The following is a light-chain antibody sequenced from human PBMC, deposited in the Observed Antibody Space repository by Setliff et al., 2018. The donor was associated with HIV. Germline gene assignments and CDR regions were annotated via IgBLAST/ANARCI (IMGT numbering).Light chain of an antibody. CDR1: GSDIGTYNL. CDR3: SSYTGSDTFDV. V-gene: IGLV2-23*02. J-gene: IGLJ1*01. Sequence: QSALTQPASVSGSPGQSITISCTGTGSDIGTYNLVSWYQQHPGRAPKLTIFEVKRRPSGVSNRFSGSKSGNTASLTISGLQAEDEATYFCSSYTGSDTFDVFGTGTKVTVL. CDR2: EVK.